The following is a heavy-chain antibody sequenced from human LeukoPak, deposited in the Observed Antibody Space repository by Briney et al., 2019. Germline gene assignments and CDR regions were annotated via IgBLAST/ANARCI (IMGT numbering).Heavy chain of an antibody. V-gene: IGHV1-69*05. CDR3: ARAISSTSCYTCWSDP. Sequence: GASVKVSCKASGGTFSSYAISWVRQAPGQGLEWMGGIIPIFGTANYAQKFQGRVTITTDESTSTAYMELSSLRSEDTAVYYCARAISSTSCYTCWSDPWGQGTLVTVSS. CDR2: IIPIFGTA. D-gene: IGHD2-2*02. J-gene: IGHJ5*02. CDR1: GGTFSSYA.